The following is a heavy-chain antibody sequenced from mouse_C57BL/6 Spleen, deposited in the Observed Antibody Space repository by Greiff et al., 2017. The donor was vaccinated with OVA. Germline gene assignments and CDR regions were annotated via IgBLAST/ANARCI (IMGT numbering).Heavy chain of an antibody. CDR1: GYTFTSYW. J-gene: IGHJ4*01. V-gene: IGHV1-7*01. CDR3: ARSRGYDASYYAMDY. Sequence: VQLQQSGAELAKPGASVKLSCKASGYTFTSYWMHWVKQRPGQGLEWIGYINPSSGYTKYNQKFKDKATLTADKSSGTAYMQLSSLTYEDSAVYYCARSRGYDASYYAMDYWGQGTSVTVSS. CDR2: INPSSGYT. D-gene: IGHD2-2*01.